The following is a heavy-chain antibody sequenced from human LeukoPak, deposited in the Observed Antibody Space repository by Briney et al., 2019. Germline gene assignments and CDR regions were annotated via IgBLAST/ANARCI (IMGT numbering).Heavy chain of an antibody. V-gene: IGHV3-11*06. CDR2: ISSSSSYT. D-gene: IGHD5-24*01. CDR1: GFXFSDYY. CDR3: ARNRDGYLPFDY. J-gene: IGHJ4*02. Sequence: GGSLRLSCAASGFXFSDYYISWIRQAPGKGLEWVSNISSSSSYTNYADSVKGRFTISRDNAKNSLYLQMNSLRAEDTAVYYCARNRDGYLPFDYWGQGTLVTVSS.